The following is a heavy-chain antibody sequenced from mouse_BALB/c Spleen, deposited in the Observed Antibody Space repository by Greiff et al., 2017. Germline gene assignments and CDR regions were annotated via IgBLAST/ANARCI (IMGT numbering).Heavy chain of an antibody. CDR1: GYTFTSYW. Sequence: QVQLQQSGAELARPGASVKLSCKASGYTFTSYWMQWVKQRPGQGLEWIGAIYPGDGDTRYTQKFKGKATLTADKSSSTAYMQLSSLASEDSAVYYCARSGAHYAMDYWGQGTSVTVSS. CDR3: ARSGAHYAMDY. D-gene: IGHD3-1*01. CDR2: IYPGDGDT. J-gene: IGHJ4*01. V-gene: IGHV1-87*01.